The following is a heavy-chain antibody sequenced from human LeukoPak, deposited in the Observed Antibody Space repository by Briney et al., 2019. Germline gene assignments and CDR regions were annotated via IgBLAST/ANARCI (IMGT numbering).Heavy chain of an antibody. CDR1: GFSFSDYY. Sequence: GGSLRLSCAASGFSFSDYYLSWIRQAPGKGLEWVSYISGSGSTIYYADSVKGRFTISRDNAKNSLYPQMNSLRAEDTAVYYCARDSSSSWYTVDPWGQGTLVTVSS. V-gene: IGHV3-11*04. D-gene: IGHD6-13*01. CDR2: ISGSGSTI. J-gene: IGHJ5*02. CDR3: ARDSSSSWYTVDP.